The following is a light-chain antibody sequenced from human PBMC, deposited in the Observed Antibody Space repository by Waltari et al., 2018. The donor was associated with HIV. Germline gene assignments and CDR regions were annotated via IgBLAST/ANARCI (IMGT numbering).Light chain of an antibody. Sequence: DIQMTQSPSSLSASVGDRITISCRASQDIGSYLNWYRPRPGTAPQLLIYVASNLQTGFPSRFRASGSGTEFSLSIDGLQRDDFATYFCQQSYTTPRTFGLGTEVE. CDR1: QDIGSY. CDR2: VAS. CDR3: QQSYTTPRT. J-gene: IGKJ1*01. V-gene: IGKV1-39*01.